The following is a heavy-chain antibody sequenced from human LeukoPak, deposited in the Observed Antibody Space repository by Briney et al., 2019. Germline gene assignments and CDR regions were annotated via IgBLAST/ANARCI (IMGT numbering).Heavy chain of an antibody. J-gene: IGHJ4*02. D-gene: IGHD3-10*01. CDR3: AKVTYGSGTYGAFDY. CDR1: GFTFSSYG. CDR2: IRGSGTST. V-gene: IGHV3-23*01. Sequence: GGSLRLSCAGSGFTFSSYGMSWVRQAPGKGLEWVSCIRGSGTSTYYADSVKGRFTISRDNSKNTLYLQMNSLRAEDTAVYYCAKVTYGSGTYGAFDYWGQGTQVTVSS.